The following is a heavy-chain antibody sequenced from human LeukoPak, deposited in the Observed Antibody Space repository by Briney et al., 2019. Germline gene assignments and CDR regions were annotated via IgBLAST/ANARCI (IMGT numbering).Heavy chain of an antibody. CDR3: AREAMTTSKGVLDP. J-gene: IGHJ5*02. V-gene: IGHV1-18*04. CDR1: GYAFNTYG. CDR2: ISAYNGNT. Sequence: ASVKVSCKASGYAFNTYGISWVRQAPGQGLEWVGWISAYNGNTHYAQKLQGRVTMTTDTSTNTAYMEVRSLRPDDTAVYYCAREAMTTSKGVLDPWGQGTLVTVSS. D-gene: IGHD4-4*01.